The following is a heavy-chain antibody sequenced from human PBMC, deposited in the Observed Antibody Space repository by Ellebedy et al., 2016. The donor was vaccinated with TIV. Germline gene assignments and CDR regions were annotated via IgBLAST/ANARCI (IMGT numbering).Heavy chain of an antibody. CDR1: GFSFRTYS. J-gene: IGHJ3*02. CDR2: ISHSTRTT. Sequence: GESLKISCAGSGFSFRTYSMNWVRQAPGKGLEWVSYISHSTRTTYYTDSVKGRFTISRDNAKNSLYLQMNSLRAEDTAVYYCARDIAWGNEGVNDALDIWGQGTMVTVSS. CDR3: ARDIAWGNEGVNDALDI. V-gene: IGHV3-48*04. D-gene: IGHD3-10*01.